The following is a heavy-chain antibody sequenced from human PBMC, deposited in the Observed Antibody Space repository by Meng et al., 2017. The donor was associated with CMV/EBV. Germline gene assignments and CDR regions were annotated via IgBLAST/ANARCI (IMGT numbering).Heavy chain of an antibody. V-gene: IGHV1-18*01. J-gene: IGHJ6*02. Sequence: ASVKVSCKASGYTFSTYGISWVRQAPGQGLEWMGWISGYNANTAYAQSLQGRVTMSTDTSTSTVYMDLGSLRSNDTAVYYCARASGPAAKYGMDVWGQGTTVTVSS. CDR1: GYTFSTYG. CDR3: ARASGPAAKYGMDV. CDR2: ISGYNANT.